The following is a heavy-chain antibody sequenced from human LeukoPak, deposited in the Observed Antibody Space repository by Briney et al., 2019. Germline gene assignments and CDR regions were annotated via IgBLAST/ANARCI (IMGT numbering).Heavy chain of an antibody. Sequence: GGSLRLSCAASGFTFSDYYMSWIRQAPGKGLEWVSYISSSGSTIYYADSVKGRFTISRDNSKNTLYLQMNSLRAEDTAVYYCARFADTAMAFDYWGQGTLVTVSS. CDR2: ISSSGSTI. CDR3: ARFADTAMAFDY. V-gene: IGHV3-11*01. D-gene: IGHD5-18*01. J-gene: IGHJ4*02. CDR1: GFTFSDYY.